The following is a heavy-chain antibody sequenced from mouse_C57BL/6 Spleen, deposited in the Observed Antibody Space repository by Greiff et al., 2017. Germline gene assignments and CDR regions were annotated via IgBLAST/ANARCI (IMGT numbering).Heavy chain of an antibody. CDR2: IRNKANHHAT. CDR1: GFTFSDAW. CDR3: TRNGYAMDY. V-gene: IGHV6-6*01. Sequence: EVKLMESGGGLVHPGGSLKLSCAASGFTFSDAWMDWVRQSPEKGLEWVAEIRNKANHHATYYAESVKGRFTISRDDSKSRVYLQMNSLRAEDTGIYYCTRNGYAMDYWGQGASVTVAS. J-gene: IGHJ4*01.